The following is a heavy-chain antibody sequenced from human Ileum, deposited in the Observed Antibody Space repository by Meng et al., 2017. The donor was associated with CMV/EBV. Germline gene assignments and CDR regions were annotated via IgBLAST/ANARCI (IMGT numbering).Heavy chain of an antibody. J-gene: IGHJ4*02. Sequence: LSLTCTVSGDSISSGGYYWTWIRQPPGKGLEWIGYIYYSGLSYYSPSLKSRLTISVDKSKNQFSLKLTSVTAADTAVYYCAKKFDYWGRGTLVTVSS. CDR3: AKKFDY. V-gene: IGHV4-31*03. CDR2: IYYSGLS. CDR1: GDSISSGGYY.